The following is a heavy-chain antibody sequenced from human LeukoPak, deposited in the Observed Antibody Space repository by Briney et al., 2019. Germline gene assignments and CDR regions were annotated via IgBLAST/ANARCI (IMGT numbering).Heavy chain of an antibody. CDR1: GFTFSSYG. V-gene: IGHV3-30*02. CDR2: IRYDGSNK. CDR3: AKPYTAAGTAPDWFDP. J-gene: IGHJ5*02. Sequence: GGSLRLSCAASGFTFSSYGMHWVRQAPGKGLEWVAFIRYDGSNKYYADSVKGRFTISRDNSKNTLYLQMNSLRAEDTAVYYCAKPYTAAGTAPDWFDPWGQGTLVTVSS. D-gene: IGHD6-13*01.